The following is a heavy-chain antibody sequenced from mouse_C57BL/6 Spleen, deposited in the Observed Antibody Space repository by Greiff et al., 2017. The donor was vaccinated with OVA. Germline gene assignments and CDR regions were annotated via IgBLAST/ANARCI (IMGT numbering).Heavy chain of an antibody. Sequence: EVKLQESGGGLVKPGGSLKLSCAASGFTFSSYAMSWVRQTPEKRLEWVATISDGGSYTYYPDNVKGRFTISRDNAKNNLYLQMSHLKSEDTAMYYCAREGGYYDYDGNWYFDVWGTGTTVTVSS. CDR3: AREGGYYDYDGNWYFDV. D-gene: IGHD2-4*01. J-gene: IGHJ1*03. V-gene: IGHV5-4*01. CDR2: ISDGGSYT. CDR1: GFTFSSYA.